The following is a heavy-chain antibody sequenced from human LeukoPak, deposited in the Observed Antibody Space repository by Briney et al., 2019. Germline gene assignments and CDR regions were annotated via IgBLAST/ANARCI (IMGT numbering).Heavy chain of an antibody. J-gene: IGHJ4*02. CDR2: IIPILGIA. Sequence: GASVKVSCKASGGTFSSYAISWVRQAPGQGLKWMGRIIPILGIANYAQKFQGRVTITADKSTSTAYMELSSLRSEDTAVYYCAREPSGSYSNDVFYFDYWGQGTLVTVSS. CDR1: GGTFSSYA. V-gene: IGHV1-69*04. CDR3: AREPSGSYSNDVFYFDY. D-gene: IGHD1-26*01.